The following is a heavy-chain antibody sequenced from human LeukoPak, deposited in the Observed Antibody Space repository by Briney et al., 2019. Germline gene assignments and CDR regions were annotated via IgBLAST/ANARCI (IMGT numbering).Heavy chain of an antibody. CDR2: IYYSGTT. Sequence: SETLSLTCTVSGGSISSRNYYWGWIRQPPGKGLEWIGNIYYSGTTYCNPSLRSRLTMSVDTSKNQFSLKLTSVTAADTAVYYCARSWGFEGFDYWGQGTLVTISS. CDR3: ARSWGFEGFDY. J-gene: IGHJ4*02. CDR1: GGSISSRNYY. D-gene: IGHD3-16*01. V-gene: IGHV4-39*01.